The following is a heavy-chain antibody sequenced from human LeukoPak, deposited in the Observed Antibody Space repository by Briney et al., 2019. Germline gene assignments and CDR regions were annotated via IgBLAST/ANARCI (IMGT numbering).Heavy chain of an antibody. V-gene: IGHV1-69*16. CDR3: ARGVRAIPIYY. D-gene: IGHD2-21*01. Sequence: SVTVSCKASGGSFSSSTLSWVRQAPGQGPQWMGGILPILGSATYAQKFQGRVTITTDESTNTAYMELRSLRSDDTAVIYCARGVRAIPIYYWGQGTLVTVSS. CDR1: GGSFSSST. J-gene: IGHJ4*02. CDR2: ILPILGSA.